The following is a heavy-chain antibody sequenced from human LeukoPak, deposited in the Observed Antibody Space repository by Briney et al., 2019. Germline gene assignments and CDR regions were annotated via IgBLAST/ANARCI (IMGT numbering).Heavy chain of an antibody. CDR2: INSNASAT. J-gene: IGHJ3*02. CDR3: ARIDGYNAFNT. CDR1: GFTFVDYG. D-gene: IGHD5-24*01. V-gene: IGHV3-20*04. Sequence: GGSLRLSCAASGFTFVDYGMSWVRQAPGKGLEGVSTINSNASATLYADSVNGRFTIPKDNAKNSLYVQMNSLRAEDTALYYCARIDGYNAFNTWGQGTMVTVSS.